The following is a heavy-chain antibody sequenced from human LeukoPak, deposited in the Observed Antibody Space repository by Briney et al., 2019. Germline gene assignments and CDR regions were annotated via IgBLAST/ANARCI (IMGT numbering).Heavy chain of an antibody. J-gene: IGHJ4*02. CDR3: ATSSWYRLAY. V-gene: IGHV3-72*01. Sequence: GGSLRLSCAASGFTFIDSFMSWVRQAPGKGLEWVGRSRNKADSYTAEYAASVKGRFTISRDESKNSLYLQISSLETEDAAVYYCATSSWYRLAYWGQGSLVTDSS. CDR1: GFTFIDSF. D-gene: IGHD6-13*01. CDR2: SRNKADSYTA.